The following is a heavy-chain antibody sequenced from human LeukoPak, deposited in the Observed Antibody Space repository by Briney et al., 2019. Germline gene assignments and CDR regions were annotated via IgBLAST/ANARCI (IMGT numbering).Heavy chain of an antibody. CDR1: GFTFSSYG. V-gene: IGHV3-48*04. D-gene: IGHD2/OR15-2a*01. J-gene: IGHJ3*02. CDR2: ISSSGSTI. Sequence: GGSLRLSCAASGFTFSSYGMNWVRQAPGKGLEWVSYISSSGSTIYYADSVKGRFTISRDNPKNSLYLQMNSLRAEDTAIYYCASVPGVYGEGAFDIWGQGTMVTVSS. CDR3: ASVPGVYGEGAFDI.